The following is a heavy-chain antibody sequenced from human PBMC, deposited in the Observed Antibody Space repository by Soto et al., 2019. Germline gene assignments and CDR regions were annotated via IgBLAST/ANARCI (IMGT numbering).Heavy chain of an antibody. J-gene: IGHJ4*02. CDR3: ATRGITLYHFDS. Sequence: QVQLQESGPGLVKPSQTLSLTCSVSGDSISRYGFYWSWIRQRPGKGLEWIGYISYSGNPYFNPSLRSRATISIDTSKNQFSLGLSSVTAADTAVYYCATRGITLYHFDSWGQGTLVTVSS. CDR1: GDSISRYGFY. D-gene: IGHD3-10*01. CDR2: ISYSGNP. V-gene: IGHV4-31*03.